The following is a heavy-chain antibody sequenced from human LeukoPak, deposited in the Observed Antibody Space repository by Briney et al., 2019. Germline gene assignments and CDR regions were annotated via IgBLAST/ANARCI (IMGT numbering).Heavy chain of an antibody. Sequence: PSETLSLTCTVSGGSISSYYWSWIRQPPGKGLEWIGYIYYSGSTNYNPSLKSRVTISADTSKNQFSLKLSSVTAADTAVYYCARDYSSGGYSYKYYYMDVWGKGTTVTVSS. CDR2: IYYSGST. V-gene: IGHV4-59*01. CDR1: GGSISSYY. D-gene: IGHD5-18*01. CDR3: ARDYSSGGYSYKYYYMDV. J-gene: IGHJ6*03.